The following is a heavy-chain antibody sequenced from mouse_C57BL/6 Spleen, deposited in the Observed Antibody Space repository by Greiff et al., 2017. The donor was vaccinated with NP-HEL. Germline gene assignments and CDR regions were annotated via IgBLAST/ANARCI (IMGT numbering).Heavy chain of an antibody. CDR3: ARENGYYPVAY. CDR2: INPGSGGT. V-gene: IGHV1-54*01. Sequence: VQLQQSGAELVRPGTSVKVSCKASGYAFTNYLIEWVKQRPGQGLEWIGVINPGSGGTNYNEKFKGKATLTADKSSSTAYMQLSSLTSEDSAVYFCARENGYYPVAYWGQGTLVTVSA. D-gene: IGHD2-3*01. J-gene: IGHJ3*01. CDR1: GYAFTNYL.